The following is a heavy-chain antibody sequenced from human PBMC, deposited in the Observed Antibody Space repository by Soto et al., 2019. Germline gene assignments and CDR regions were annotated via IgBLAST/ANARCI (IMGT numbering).Heavy chain of an antibody. CDR1: GYTFTSYG. V-gene: IGHV1-18*01. CDR2: ISAYNGNT. D-gene: IGHD2-2*01. CDR3: ARLYCISTSCYLGMDV. Sequence: QVQLVQSGAEVKKPGASVKVSCKASGYTFTSYGISWVQRAPEQGLEWMGWISAYNGNTNYAQRLRGRVTMTTDSSTSTAYMELRSLRSDDTAVYYCARLYCISTSCYLGMDVWGQGTTVTVSS. J-gene: IGHJ6*02.